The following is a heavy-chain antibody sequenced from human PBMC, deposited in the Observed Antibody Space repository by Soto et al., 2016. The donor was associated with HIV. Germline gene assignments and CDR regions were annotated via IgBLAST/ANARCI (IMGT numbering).Heavy chain of an antibody. D-gene: IGHD4-17*01. CDR3: ARANDYGDRGAFDP. Sequence: QVQLQESGPGLVKPSQTLSLTCTVSGDSINSGSYYWSWIRQPAGKGLEWIGRIYTSGSTNYNPSLKSRVTISVDTSKNQFSLNLSSVTAADTAMYYCARANDYGDRGAFDPWGQGTLVTVSS. CDR1: GDSINSGSYY. V-gene: IGHV4-61*02. CDR2: IYTSGST. J-gene: IGHJ5*02.